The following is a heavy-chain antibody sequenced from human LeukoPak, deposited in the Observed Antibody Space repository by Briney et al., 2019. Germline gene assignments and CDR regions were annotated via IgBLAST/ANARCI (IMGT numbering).Heavy chain of an antibody. D-gene: IGHD1-14*01. CDR2: ISSSGSTI. CDR1: GFTFSSYW. J-gene: IGHJ5*02. V-gene: IGHV3-48*01. Sequence: GGSLRLSCAASGFTFSSYWMSWVRQAPGKGLEWVSIISSSGSTIYYADSVKGRFTISRDNSKNTLYLQMNSLRAEDTAVYYCAKAGSDNWFDPWGQGTLVTVSS. CDR3: AKAGSDNWFDP.